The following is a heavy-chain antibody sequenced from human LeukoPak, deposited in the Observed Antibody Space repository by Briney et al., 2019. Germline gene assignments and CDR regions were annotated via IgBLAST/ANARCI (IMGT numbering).Heavy chain of an antibody. Sequence: PGGSLRLSCAASGFTVSSNYMNWGRQAPGKGLEWVSVIYSGGSTYYADSVKGRFTISRDNSKNTLYLQMNSLRAEDTAVYYCARDPIHDYWGQGTLVTVSS. CDR2: IYSGGST. D-gene: IGHD5-18*01. CDR3: ARDPIHDY. V-gene: IGHV3-53*01. CDR1: GFTVSSNY. J-gene: IGHJ4*02.